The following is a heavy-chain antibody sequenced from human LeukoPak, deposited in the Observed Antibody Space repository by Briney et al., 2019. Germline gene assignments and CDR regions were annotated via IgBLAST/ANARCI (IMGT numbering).Heavy chain of an antibody. V-gene: IGHV3-21*01. CDR3: ARGRPYCSGGSCSDSLDY. J-gene: IGHJ4*02. CDR2: ISSSSSYI. Sequence: PGGSLRLSCAASGFTFSSYSMNWVRQAPGKGLEWVSSISSSSSYIYYADSVKGRFTISRGNAKNSLYLQMNSLRAEDTAVYYCARGRPYCSGGSCSDSLDYWGQGTLVTVSS. CDR1: GFTFSSYS. D-gene: IGHD2-15*01.